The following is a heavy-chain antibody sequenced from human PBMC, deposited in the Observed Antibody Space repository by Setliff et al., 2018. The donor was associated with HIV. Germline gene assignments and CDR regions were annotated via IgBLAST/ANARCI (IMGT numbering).Heavy chain of an antibody. J-gene: IGHJ6*03. D-gene: IGHD3-10*01. CDR3: ASLDGSESPYIYYYYMDV. Sequence: SETLSLTCTVSGGSISSGAYYWTWIRQHPGKGLEWIGYIYYSGITHYNPSLKSRVTISVDTSKNQFSLKLTSVTAADTAVYYCASLDGSESPYIYYYYMDVWGKGTAVTVSS. CDR1: GGSISSGAYY. V-gene: IGHV4-30-4*08. CDR2: IYYSGIT.